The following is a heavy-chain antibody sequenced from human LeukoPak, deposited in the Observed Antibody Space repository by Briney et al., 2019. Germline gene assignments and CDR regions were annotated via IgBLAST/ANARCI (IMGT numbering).Heavy chain of an antibody. J-gene: IGHJ4*02. CDR3: TTLRIQLWLDY. CDR1: GFTFSNAW. Sequence: GGSLRLSCAASGFTFSNAWMSWVRQAPGKGLEWVGRIKSKTDGGTIDYAAPVKGRFTISRDDSKNTPYLQMNSLKTEDTAVYYCTTLRIQLWLDYWGQGTLVTVSS. D-gene: IGHD5-18*01. V-gene: IGHV3-15*01. CDR2: IKSKTDGGTI.